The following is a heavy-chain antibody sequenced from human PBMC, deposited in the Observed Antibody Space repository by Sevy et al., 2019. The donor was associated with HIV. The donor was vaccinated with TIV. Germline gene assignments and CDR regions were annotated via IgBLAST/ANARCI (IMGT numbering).Heavy chain of an antibody. D-gene: IGHD3-10*01. V-gene: IGHV1-18*01. CDR2: ISAYNGNT. J-gene: IGHJ5*02. CDR1: GYTFTSYG. Sequence: ASVKVSCKASGYTFTSYGISWVRQAPGQGLEWMGWISAYNGNTNYAQKLQGRVTMTTDTSTSTAYMELGSLRSDDTAVYSCARELFGREITYYFGSWGGFDPWGQGTLVTVSS. CDR3: ARELFGREITYYFGSWGGFDP.